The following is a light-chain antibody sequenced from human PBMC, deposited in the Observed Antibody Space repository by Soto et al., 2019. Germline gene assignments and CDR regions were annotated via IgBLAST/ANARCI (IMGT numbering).Light chain of an antibody. V-gene: IGKV1-5*03. CDR1: QSISNW. Sequence: DIQMTQSPSTLSASVGDRVTITCRASQSISNWLAWYQQKPGKAPKVLFYKTSILESGVPPRFSGSGSGTEFTLTISSLQPDDFATYYCQQYNSYSWTFGLGTKVEIK. J-gene: IGKJ1*01. CDR2: KTS. CDR3: QQYNSYSWT.